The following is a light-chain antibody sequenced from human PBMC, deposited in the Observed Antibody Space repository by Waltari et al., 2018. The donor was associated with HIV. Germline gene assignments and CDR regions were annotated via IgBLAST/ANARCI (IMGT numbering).Light chain of an antibody. CDR3: QQYYSTPLT. J-gene: IGKJ4*01. CDR1: QSVLYSSNNKNY. Sequence: DIVMTQSPDSLAASLGERATINCKSSQSVLYSSNNKNYLAWYQQKPGQPPKLLISWASTRESGVPDRFSGSGSGTEFTLTISSLQAEDVAVYYCQQYYSTPLTFGGGTKVEIE. CDR2: WAS. V-gene: IGKV4-1*01.